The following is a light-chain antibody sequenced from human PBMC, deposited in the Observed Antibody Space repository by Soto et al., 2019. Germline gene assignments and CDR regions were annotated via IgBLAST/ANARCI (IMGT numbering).Light chain of an antibody. V-gene: IGKV3-15*01. CDR2: GAS. CDR3: QHYNHWPMYT. CDR1: QSVITN. Sequence: ELVMTQSPATLSASPGERATLSCRASQSVITNVAWYQQKPGQAPRLLIYGASTRATGIPARLSGSGSGTEFTLTISSLQSEAFAVYYCQHYNHWPMYTFGQGTKVEIK. J-gene: IGKJ2*01.